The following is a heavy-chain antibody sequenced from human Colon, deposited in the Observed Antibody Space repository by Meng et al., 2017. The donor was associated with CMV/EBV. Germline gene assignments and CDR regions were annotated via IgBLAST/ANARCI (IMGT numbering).Heavy chain of an antibody. Sequence: GGSLRLSCAVSGFFVRGTYMDWVRQAPGKGLEWVSTISGYGGSTYYADSVKGRFTISRDSSLYLQMNSLRVEDTAVYFCVKGGITAATAYWGQGTLVTVSS. CDR2: ISGYGGST. J-gene: IGHJ4*02. CDR1: GFFVRGTY. V-gene: IGHV3-23*01. CDR3: VKGGITAATAY. D-gene: IGHD1-20*01.